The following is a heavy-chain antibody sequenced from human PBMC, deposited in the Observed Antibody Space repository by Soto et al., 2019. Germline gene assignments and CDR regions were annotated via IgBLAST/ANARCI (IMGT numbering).Heavy chain of an antibody. J-gene: IGHJ6*02. D-gene: IGHD5-18*01. Sequence: GGSPRLSCAASGITFSSYAMSWVRQAPGKGLEGGSAISGSGGSTYYADSVKGRFTLSKDNSKNTLYLQRNSLRAEDTAVYYCAKDSANVDTAMVLPDVWGQGTTVTVSS. CDR3: AKDSANVDTAMVLPDV. CDR2: ISGSGGST. CDR1: GITFSSYA. V-gene: IGHV3-23*01.